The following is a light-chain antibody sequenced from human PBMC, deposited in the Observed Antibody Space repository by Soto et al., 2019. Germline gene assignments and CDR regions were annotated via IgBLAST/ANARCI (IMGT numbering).Light chain of an antibody. V-gene: IGKV1-39*01. Sequence: DVQVTQSPASLSTPVGHSVTLSCNTSQHVHSYIHWYQHQSGKAPKLLIYAASTLPDGVPSRFSGGGSGTAFSLIITGLQPGDSATYYCQQNYTSVATFGQGTKVDIK. CDR3: QQNYTSVAT. CDR2: AAS. J-gene: IGKJ1*01. CDR1: QHVHSY.